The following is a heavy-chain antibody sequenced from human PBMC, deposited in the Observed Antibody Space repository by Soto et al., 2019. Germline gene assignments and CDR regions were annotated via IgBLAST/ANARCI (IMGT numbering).Heavy chain of an antibody. CDR1: GLTFSSYG. CDR3: ASSPEYSSGYYLYFQH. CDR2: LWYDGSNK. J-gene: IGHJ1*01. D-gene: IGHD3-22*01. V-gene: IGHV3-33*01. Sequence: GGSLRLSCAASGLTFSSYGMHGVRLAPGKGLEWVAVLWYDGSNKYYAASVKGRFTISRDNSKNTLYLQMNSLRAEDTAVYYCASSPEYSSGYYLYFQHWGQGTLVTVSS.